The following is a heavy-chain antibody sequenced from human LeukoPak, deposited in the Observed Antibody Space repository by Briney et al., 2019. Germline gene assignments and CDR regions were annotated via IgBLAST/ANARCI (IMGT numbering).Heavy chain of an antibody. V-gene: IGHV1-69*13. J-gene: IGHJ6*04. CDR3: ARDLRGVRGARMDV. D-gene: IGHD3-10*01. CDR2: IIPIFGTA. CDR1: GYTFTSYD. Sequence: ASVKVSCKASGYTFTSYDINWVRQAPGQGLEWMGGIIPIFGTANYAQKFQGRVTITADESTSTAYMELSSLRSEDTAVYYCARDLRGVRGARMDVWGKGTTVTVSS.